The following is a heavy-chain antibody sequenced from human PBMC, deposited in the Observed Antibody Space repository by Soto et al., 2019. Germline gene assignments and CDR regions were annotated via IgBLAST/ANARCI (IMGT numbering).Heavy chain of an antibody. J-gene: IGHJ5*02. CDR1: GYTFTSYD. CDR3: ARGRIGVVAATRWFDP. V-gene: IGHV1-8*01. Sequence: QVQLVQSGAEVKKPGASVKVSCKASGYTFTSYDINWVRQATGQGLEWMGWMNPNSGNTGYAQKFQGRVTMTRNTSIGTAYMELSSLRSEDTAVYYCARGRIGVVAATRWFDPWGQGTLVTVSS. CDR2: MNPNSGNT. D-gene: IGHD2-15*01.